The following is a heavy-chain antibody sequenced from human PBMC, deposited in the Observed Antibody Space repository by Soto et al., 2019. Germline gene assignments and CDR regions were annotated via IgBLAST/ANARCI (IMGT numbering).Heavy chain of an antibody. CDR3: ARDQDYGDDNFGN. CDR2: IIPILGIA. Sequence: QVQLVQSGAEVKKPGSSVKVSCKASGGTFSSYTISWVRQAPGQGLEWMGRIIPILGIANYAQKFQGRVTITADKSTSTAYMELSSLRSEDTAVYYCARDQDYGDDNFGNWGQGTQVTVSS. D-gene: IGHD4-17*01. CDR1: GGTFSSYT. J-gene: IGHJ4*02. V-gene: IGHV1-69*02.